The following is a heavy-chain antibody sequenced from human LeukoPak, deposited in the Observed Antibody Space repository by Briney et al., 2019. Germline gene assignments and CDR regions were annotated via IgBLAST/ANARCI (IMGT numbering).Heavy chain of an antibody. CDR3: ARVGRDCSSINCYWEDWFDP. CDR2: ISGSTGNT. D-gene: IGHD2-2*01. V-gene: IGHV1-18*01. J-gene: IGHJ5*02. Sequence: ASVKVSCKASGYSFTSYGITWVREAPGQGPEWMGWISGSTGNTHYAQNVQGRVTMTTDTATSTAYMELRSLGSDDTAVYYCARVGRDCSSINCYWEDWFDPWGQGTLVIVSS. CDR1: GYSFTSYG.